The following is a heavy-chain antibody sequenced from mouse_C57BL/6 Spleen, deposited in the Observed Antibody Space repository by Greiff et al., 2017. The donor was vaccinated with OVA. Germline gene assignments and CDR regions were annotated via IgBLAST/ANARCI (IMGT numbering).Heavy chain of an antibody. CDR2: IDPEDGET. CDR1: GFNIKDYY. D-gene: IGHD2-3*01. J-gene: IGHJ2*01. V-gene: IGHV14-2*01. CDR3: ARSYDGYRYYFDY. Sequence: DVKLVESGAELVKPGASVKLSCTASGFNIKDYYMHWVKQRTEQGLAWIGRIDPEDGETKYAPKFQGKATITADTSSNTAYLQLSSLTSEDTAVYYCARSYDGYRYYFDYWGQGTTLTVSS.